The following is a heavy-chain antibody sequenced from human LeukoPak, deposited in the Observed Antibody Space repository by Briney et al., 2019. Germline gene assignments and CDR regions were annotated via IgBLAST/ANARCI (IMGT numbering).Heavy chain of an antibody. CDR1: GYTFTSYG. Sequence: ASVNVSCKASGYTFTSYGISWVRQAPGQVLEWMGWIRAYNGNTNYAQKLHGRVTMTTDTSTSTAYMELRSLRSDDTAVYYCARDQSYGGNSFYYYYYMDVWGKGTTVTVSS. CDR2: IRAYNGNT. CDR3: ARDQSYGGNSFYYYYYMDV. J-gene: IGHJ6*03. D-gene: IGHD4-23*01. V-gene: IGHV1-18*01.